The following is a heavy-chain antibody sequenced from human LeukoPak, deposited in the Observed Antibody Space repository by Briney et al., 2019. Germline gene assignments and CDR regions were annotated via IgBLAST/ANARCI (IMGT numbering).Heavy chain of an antibody. CDR2: IKEDESAK. CDR3: ARDVGGSLDY. D-gene: IGHD1-26*01. J-gene: IGHJ4*02. V-gene: IGHV3-7*01. CDR1: GFTFRSYW. Sequence: GGSLRLSCATSGFTFRSYWMAWVRQAPGKGLEWVANIKEDESAKHQADSVKGRFTISRDNAQNSVYLQMSSLRGEDTAVYYCARDVGGSLDYWGQGTLVTVSS.